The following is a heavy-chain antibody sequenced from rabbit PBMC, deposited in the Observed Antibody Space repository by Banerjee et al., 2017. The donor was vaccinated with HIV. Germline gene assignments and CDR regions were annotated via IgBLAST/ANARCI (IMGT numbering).Heavy chain of an antibody. D-gene: IGHD6-1*01. CDR3: ARGDGLDTDGYVGYANYFNL. CDR1: GFTLSSYW. CDR2: IDGIGSGST. Sequence: QSLEESGGGLVKPGASLTLTCTASGFTLSSYWMYWVRQAPGKGLEWIGCIDGIGSGSTYYATWAKGRFTISKTSSTTVTLQMTSLTAADTATYFCARGDGLDTDGYVGYANYFNLWGPGTLVTVS. V-gene: IGHV1S40*01. J-gene: IGHJ4*01.